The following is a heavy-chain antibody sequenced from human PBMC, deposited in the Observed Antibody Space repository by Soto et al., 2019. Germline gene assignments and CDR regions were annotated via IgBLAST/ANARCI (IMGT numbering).Heavy chain of an antibody. CDR3: ASRRNTVTSPFDY. CDR2: IIPILGIA. V-gene: IGHV1-69*02. CDR1: GGTFSSYT. D-gene: IGHD4-17*01. J-gene: IGHJ4*02. Sequence: QVQLVQSGAEVRKPGSSVKVSSKASGGTFSSYTISWVRQAPGQGLEWMGRIIPILGIANYAQKFQGRVTITADKSTSTAYMELSSLRSEDTAVYYCASRRNTVTSPFDYWGQGTLVTVSS.